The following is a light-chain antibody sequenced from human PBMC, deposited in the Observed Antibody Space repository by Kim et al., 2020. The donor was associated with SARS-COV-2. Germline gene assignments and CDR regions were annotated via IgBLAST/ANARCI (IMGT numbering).Light chain of an antibody. J-gene: IGKJ5*01. V-gene: IGKV3-15*01. CDR2: DAS. CDR1: QSFSRK. Sequence: SRGERVTLSCRASQSFSRKVAWYQHTRGQAPRLLSYDASTRATGVPARFSGSGSGTDFTLTIGSLQSEDSAVYYCQQYNNWPGITFGQGTRLEIK. CDR3: QQYNNWPGIT.